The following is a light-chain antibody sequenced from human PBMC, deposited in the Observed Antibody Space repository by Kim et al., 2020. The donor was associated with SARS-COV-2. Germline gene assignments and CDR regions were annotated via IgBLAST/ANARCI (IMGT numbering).Light chain of an antibody. V-gene: IGKV3-15*01. CDR1: QRISGN. CDR3: QQYNNWPPVA. Sequence: VSPGETATLSCKASQRISGNLAWYQQRPGQTPRLLIYGATSRATGVPVRFSGSQSGTKFNLTISSLQSEDFAVYYCQQYNNWPPVAFGQGTRLEIK. J-gene: IGKJ2*01. CDR2: GAT.